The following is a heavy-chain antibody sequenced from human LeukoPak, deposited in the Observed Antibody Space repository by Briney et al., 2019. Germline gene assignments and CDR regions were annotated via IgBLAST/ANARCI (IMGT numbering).Heavy chain of an antibody. CDR2: ISAYNGNT. CDR3: ARGYCSSTSCEYAFDI. V-gene: IGHV1-18*01. J-gene: IGHJ3*02. CDR1: GYTFTSYG. Sequence: ASVKVSCKASGYTFTSYGISWVRQAPGQGLEWMGWISAYNGNTNYAQKLQGRVTMTTDTSTSTAYMELRSLRSDDTAVYYCARGYCSSTSCEYAFDIWGQGTMVTVSS. D-gene: IGHD2-2*01.